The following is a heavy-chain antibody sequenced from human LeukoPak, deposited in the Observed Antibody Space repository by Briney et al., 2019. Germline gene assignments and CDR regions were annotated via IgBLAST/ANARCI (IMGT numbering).Heavy chain of an antibody. D-gene: IGHD3-16*01. CDR2: INHNGNVN. CDR1: GFPFGSYW. V-gene: IGHV3-7*03. CDR3: ARGGGLDV. Sequence: PGGSLRLSCVASGFPFGSYWMTWVRQAPGKGLEWVASINHNGNVNYYVDSVKGRFTISRDNAKNSLYLQMSNLRAEDTAVYFCARGGGLDVWGQGATVTVSS. J-gene: IGHJ6*02.